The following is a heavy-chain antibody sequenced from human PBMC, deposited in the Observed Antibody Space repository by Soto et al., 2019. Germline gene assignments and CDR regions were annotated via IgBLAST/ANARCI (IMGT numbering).Heavy chain of an antibody. J-gene: IGHJ4*02. V-gene: IGHV5-51*01. D-gene: IGHD3-3*01. CDR3: ARGGVSTRTFDY. CDR1: GYNFAGYW. CDR2: IYHSDSNT. Sequence: VGALKISCKGPGYNFAGYWIAWVRQMPGKSRELMGIIYHSDSNTRYRPSFHGQVTITADTYISSDQLKWSRMRASDTAMYYCARGGVSTRTFDYWGQGTPVTVSS.